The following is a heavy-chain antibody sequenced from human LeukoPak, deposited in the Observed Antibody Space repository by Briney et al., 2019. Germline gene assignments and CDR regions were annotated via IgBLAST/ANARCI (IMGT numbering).Heavy chain of an antibody. CDR1: GFTFSNYG. CDR2: IWYDGSNK. Sequence: GGSLRLSCAASGFTFSNYGMHWVRQAPGKGLEWVAVIWYDGSNKYYVDSVKGRFTISRDNSKNTLYLQMNSLRAGDTAVYYCARGAGIAVAAYDAFDIWGQGTMVTVSS. J-gene: IGHJ3*02. D-gene: IGHD6-19*01. CDR3: ARGAGIAVAAYDAFDI. V-gene: IGHV3-33*01.